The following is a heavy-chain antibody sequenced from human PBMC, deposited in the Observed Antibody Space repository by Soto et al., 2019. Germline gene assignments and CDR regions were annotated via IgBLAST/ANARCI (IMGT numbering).Heavy chain of an antibody. CDR2: INAGNGNT. CDR1: GYTFTSYS. J-gene: IGHJ4*02. Sequence: ASVKVSCKASGYTFTSYSIHWVRQAPGQRLEWMGWINAGNGNTKYSQKFQGRVTITRDTSASTAYMELSSLRSEDTAVYYCARGEAYGTTVFVYWGQGTLVTVSS. V-gene: IGHV1-3*01. D-gene: IGHD4-4*01. CDR3: ARGEAYGTTVFVY.